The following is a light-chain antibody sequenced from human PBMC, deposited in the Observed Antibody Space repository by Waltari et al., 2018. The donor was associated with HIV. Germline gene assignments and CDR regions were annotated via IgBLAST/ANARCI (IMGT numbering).Light chain of an antibody. Sequence: NLMLTQPRSVSESPGQTVTISCTRSCGSLGINFVHWYQQRPGSSPTTVIFEDEQRPAGVPDRFSGSIDRSSNSAYLTISGLKPEDEADYYCQSYDTTNRWIFGGGTQLTVL. CDR1: CGSLGINF. J-gene: IGLJ2*01. V-gene: IGLV6-57*01. CDR2: EDE. CDR3: QSYDTTNRWI.